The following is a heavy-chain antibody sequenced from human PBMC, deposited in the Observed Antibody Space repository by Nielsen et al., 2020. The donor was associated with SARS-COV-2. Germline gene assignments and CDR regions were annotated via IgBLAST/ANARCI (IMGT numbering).Heavy chain of an antibody. D-gene: IGHD5-24*01. CDR2: INHSGGST. V-gene: IGHV3-23*01. Sequence: GESLKISCAASGFTFSRYAMSWVRQAPGKGLEWVSVINHSGGSTSYADSVKGRFTISRDNSQNTLYLQMNSLRAEDTAVYYCARSAADGYSDYWGQGTLVTVSS. J-gene: IGHJ4*02. CDR3: ARSAADGYSDY. CDR1: GFTFSRYA.